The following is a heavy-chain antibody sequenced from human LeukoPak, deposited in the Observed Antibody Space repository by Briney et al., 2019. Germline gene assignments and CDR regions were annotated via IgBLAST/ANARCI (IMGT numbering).Heavy chain of an antibody. CDR2: IYTSGST. CDR1: GRSISSYY. Sequence: SETLSLICTVSGRSISSYYWSWIRQPAGKGLEWIGRIYTSGSTNYNPSLKSRVTISVDKSKNQFSLKLSSVTAADTAVYYCARAVTGTAGPVYYYYYMDVWGKGTTVTVSS. J-gene: IGHJ6*03. CDR3: ARAVTGTAGPVYYYYYMDV. V-gene: IGHV4-4*07. D-gene: IGHD1-1*01.